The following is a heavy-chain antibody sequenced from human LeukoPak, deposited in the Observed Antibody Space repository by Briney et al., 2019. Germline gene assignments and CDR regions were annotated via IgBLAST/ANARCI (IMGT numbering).Heavy chain of an antibody. CDR2: ISSSSSTI. D-gene: IGHD6-19*01. CDR1: GFTFSSYW. Sequence: PGGSLRLSCAASGFTFSSYWMSWVRQAPGKGLEWVSYISSSSSTIYYADSVKGRFTISRDNAKNSLYLQMNSLRAEDTAVYYCARDRDGIAVAGTLDYWGQGTLVTVSS. V-gene: IGHV3-48*01. J-gene: IGHJ4*02. CDR3: ARDRDGIAVAGTLDY.